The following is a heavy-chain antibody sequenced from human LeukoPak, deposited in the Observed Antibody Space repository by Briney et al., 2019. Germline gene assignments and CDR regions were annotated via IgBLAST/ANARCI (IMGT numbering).Heavy chain of an antibody. CDR2: ISSDGSYK. Sequence: TGGSLRLSCAASGFTFSSYGMHWVRQAPGKGLEWVAVISSDGSYKYYADSVKGRFTISRDNSKNTLYLQMNSLIPEDTAVYYCARQYISGQWYFDYWGQGTLVTVSS. CDR3: ARQYISGQWYFDY. D-gene: IGHD5-18*01. V-gene: IGHV3-30*19. J-gene: IGHJ4*02. CDR1: GFTFSSYG.